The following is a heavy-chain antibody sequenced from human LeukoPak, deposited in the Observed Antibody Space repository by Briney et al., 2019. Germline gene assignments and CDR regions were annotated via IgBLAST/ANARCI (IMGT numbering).Heavy chain of an antibody. D-gene: IGHD5-24*01. CDR1: GGTFSSYA. CDR2: IIPIFGTA. CDR3: ARERDGYSLDAFDI. V-gene: IGHV1-69*06. J-gene: IGHJ3*02. Sequence: ASVKVSCKASGGTFSSYATSWVRQAPGQGLEWMGGIIPIFGTANYAQKFQGRVTITADKSTSTAYMELSSLRSEDTAVYYCARERDGYSLDAFDIWGQGTMVTVSS.